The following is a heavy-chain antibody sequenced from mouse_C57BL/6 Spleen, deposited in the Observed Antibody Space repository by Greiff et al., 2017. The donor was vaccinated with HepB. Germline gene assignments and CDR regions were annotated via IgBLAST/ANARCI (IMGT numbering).Heavy chain of an antibody. V-gene: IGHV1-55*01. CDR3: ARGLRYPAYFDY. Sequence: QVQLQQPGAELVKPGASVKMSCKASGYTFTSYWITWVKQRPGQGLEWIGDIYPGSGSTNYNEKFKSKATLTVDTSSSTAYMQLSSLTSEDSAVYYCARGLRYPAYFDYWGQGTTLTVSS. CDR1: GYTFTSYW. J-gene: IGHJ2*01. D-gene: IGHD1-1*01. CDR2: IYPGSGST.